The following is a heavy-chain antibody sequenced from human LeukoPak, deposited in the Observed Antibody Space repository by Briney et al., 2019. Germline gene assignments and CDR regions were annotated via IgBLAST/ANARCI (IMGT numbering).Heavy chain of an antibody. J-gene: IGHJ6*02. Sequence: GGSLRLSCAASGFTFSSYWMSWVRQAPGKGLEWVANIKQDGSEKYYVDSVKGRFTISRDNAKNSLYLQMNSLRAEDTAVYYCARYTDNYYGSGSYYQTPYYYYGMDVWGQGTTVTVSS. CDR1: GFTFSSYW. CDR2: IKQDGSEK. CDR3: ARYTDNYYGSGSYYQTPYYYYGMDV. D-gene: IGHD3-10*01. V-gene: IGHV3-7*04.